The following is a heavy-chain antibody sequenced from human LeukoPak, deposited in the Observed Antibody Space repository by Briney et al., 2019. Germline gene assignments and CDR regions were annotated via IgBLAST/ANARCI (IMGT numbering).Heavy chain of an antibody. CDR1: GFTFINYT. J-gene: IGHJ6*02. V-gene: IGHV3-23*01. CDR2: ISGSGGST. D-gene: IGHD6-13*01. Sequence: GGSLRLSCAASGFTFINYTMSWVRQAPGKGLEWVSAISGSGGSTYYADSVKGRFTISRDNSKNTLSLQMNSLRAEDTALYYCATSLFGYRSSWPNLYHYYGMDVWGQGTTVTVSS. CDR3: ATSLFGYRSSWPNLYHYYGMDV.